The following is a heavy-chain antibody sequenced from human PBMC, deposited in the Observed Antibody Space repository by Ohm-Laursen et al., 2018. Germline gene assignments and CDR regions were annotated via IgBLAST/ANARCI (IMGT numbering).Heavy chain of an antibody. D-gene: IGHD4-23*01. CDR2: IKSKTDGGTT. CDR3: TRHYGGNGRALKF. J-gene: IGHJ4*02. V-gene: IGHV3-15*01. Sequence: SLRLSCSASGFTFSNAWMNWVRQAPGKGLEWVGRIKSKTDGGTTGYTAPVKGRFTISRDDSRNTLYLQMDSLKSEDTAVYYCTRHYGGNGRALKFWGQGTLVTVSS. CDR1: GFTFSNAW.